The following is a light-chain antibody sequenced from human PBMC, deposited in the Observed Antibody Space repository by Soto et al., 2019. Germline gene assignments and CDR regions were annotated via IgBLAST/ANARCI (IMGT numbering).Light chain of an antibody. CDR3: QQRSSWPIT. J-gene: IGKJ5*01. Sequence: EIVSTQSPASLSLSPGERPTFACRASQNVDSYLVWYQQKPGQAPRLLIFGASNRATGIPARFSGSGSGTDFTLTINSLEPEDFAVYYCQQRSSWPITFGQGTRLEIK. CDR1: QNVDSY. CDR2: GAS. V-gene: IGKV3-11*01.